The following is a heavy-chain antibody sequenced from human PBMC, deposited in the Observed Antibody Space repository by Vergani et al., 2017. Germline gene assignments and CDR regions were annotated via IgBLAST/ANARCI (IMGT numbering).Heavy chain of an antibody. CDR3: ARDRSDYYDSSGYFRGWYFDL. V-gene: IGHV4-30-4*08. D-gene: IGHD3-22*01. J-gene: IGHJ2*01. CDR1: GGSISSGDYY. Sequence: QVQLQESGPGLVKPSQTLSLTCTVSGGSISSGDYYWSWIRQPPGKGLEWIGYIYYSGSTYYNQSLKSRVTISVDTSKNQFSLKLSSVTAADTAVYYCARDRSDYYDSSGYFRGWYFDLWGRGTLVTVSS. CDR2: IYYSGST.